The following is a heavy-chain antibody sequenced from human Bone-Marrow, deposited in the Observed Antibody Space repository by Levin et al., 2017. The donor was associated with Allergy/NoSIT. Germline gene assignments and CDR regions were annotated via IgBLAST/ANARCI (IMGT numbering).Heavy chain of an antibody. Sequence: PTGGSLRLSCTASGFKFNNFAIHWVRQAPGKGLQWVAVISYDATEKKFADSVRGRFTISRDKNAVFLEMNSLLSEDTAMYYCAKDRGSGTYWSASFEHWGQGTQVTVSS. D-gene: IGHD1-26*01. CDR1: GFKFNNFA. V-gene: IGHV3-30*14. CDR3: AKDRGSGTYWSASFEH. J-gene: IGHJ4*02. CDR2: ISYDATEK.